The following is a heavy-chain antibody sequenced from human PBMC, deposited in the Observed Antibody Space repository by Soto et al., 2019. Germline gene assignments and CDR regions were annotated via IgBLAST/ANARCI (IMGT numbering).Heavy chain of an antibody. J-gene: IGHJ4*02. Sequence: EVQLLESGGGLVQPGGSLRLSCAASGFTFSSYAMSWVRQAPGKGLEWVSAISGSGGSTYYADSVKGRFTISRDNSKSTLYLQMNSLRAEDTAVYYCAKARANYYDFWRGYPVDYWGQGTLVTVSS. D-gene: IGHD3-3*01. CDR1: GFTFSSYA. CDR3: AKARANYYDFWRGYPVDY. V-gene: IGHV3-23*01. CDR2: ISGSGGST.